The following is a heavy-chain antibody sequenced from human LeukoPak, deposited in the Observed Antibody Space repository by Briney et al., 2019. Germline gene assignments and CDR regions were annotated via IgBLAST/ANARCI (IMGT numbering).Heavy chain of an antibody. D-gene: IGHD3-16*01. V-gene: IGHV4-34*01. J-gene: IGHJ5*02. CDR2: MNHSGSA. Sequence: SETLSLTCAVYGGSFSGYYWTWIRQPPGKGLEWIGEMNHSGSANYNPSLKSRVTISVDTSKNQFSLKLSSVTAADTAVYYCARLVVKWHDYVWGSLYNWFDPWGQGTLVTVSS. CDR3: ARLVVKWHDYVWGSLYNWFDP. CDR1: GGSFSGYY.